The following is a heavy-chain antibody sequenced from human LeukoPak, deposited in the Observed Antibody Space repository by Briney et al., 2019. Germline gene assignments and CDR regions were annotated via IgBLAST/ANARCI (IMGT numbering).Heavy chain of an antibody. D-gene: IGHD3-9*01. CDR3: ASVGYDILTGYPNWFDP. V-gene: IGHV4-59*01. J-gene: IGHJ5*02. CDR2: IYYSGSI. CDR1: GGSISSYY. Sequence: PSETLSLTCTVSGGSISSYYWSWIRQPPGKGLEWIGYIYYSGSINYNPSLKSRVTISVDTSKNQFSLKRSSVTAADTAVYYCASVGYDILTGYPNWFDPWGQGTLVTVSS.